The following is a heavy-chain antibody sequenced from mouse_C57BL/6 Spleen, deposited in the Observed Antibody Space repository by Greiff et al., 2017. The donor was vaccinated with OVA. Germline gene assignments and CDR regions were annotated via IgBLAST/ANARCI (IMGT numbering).Heavy chain of an antibody. CDR1: GFTFSDYG. Sequence: EVKLVESGGGLVKPGGSLKLSCAASGFTFSDYGMHWVRQAPEKGLEWVAYISSGSSTIYYADTVKGRFTISRDNAKNTLFLQMTSLRSEDTAMYYCARSREIRLDDWGKGTSVTVSS. CDR3: ARSREIRLDD. CDR2: ISSGSSTI. V-gene: IGHV5-17*01. J-gene: IGHJ4*01.